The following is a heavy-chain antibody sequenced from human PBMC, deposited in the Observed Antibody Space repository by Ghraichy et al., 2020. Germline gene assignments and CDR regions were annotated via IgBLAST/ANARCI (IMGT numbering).Heavy chain of an antibody. Sequence: GGSLRLSCAASGFTFSSYGMHWVRQAPGKGLEWVAVIWYDGSYKHNEDSVKGRFTISRDTSKKMVYLQMNSLRVEDTAVYYCAREKGGYDHGDYNYYKYYGMDVWGQGTSVTVAS. D-gene: IGHD4-17*01. CDR3: AREKGGYDHGDYNYYKYYGMDV. CDR1: GFTFSSYG. V-gene: IGHV3-33*01. CDR2: IWYDGSYK. J-gene: IGHJ6*02.